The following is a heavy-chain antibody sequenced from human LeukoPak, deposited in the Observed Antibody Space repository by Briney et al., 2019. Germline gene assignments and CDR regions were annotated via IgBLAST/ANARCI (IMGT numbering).Heavy chain of an antibody. Sequence: GGSLRLSCAASGFTFSSYWMSWVRQAPGKGLECVANIKQDGSEKYYVDSVKGRFTISRDNAKNSLYLQMNSLRAEDTAVYNCARDMASIVVVNDAFDIWGQGTMVTVSS. V-gene: IGHV3-7*01. D-gene: IGHD3-22*01. CDR2: IKQDGSEK. CDR3: ARDMASIVVVNDAFDI. J-gene: IGHJ3*02. CDR1: GFTFSSYW.